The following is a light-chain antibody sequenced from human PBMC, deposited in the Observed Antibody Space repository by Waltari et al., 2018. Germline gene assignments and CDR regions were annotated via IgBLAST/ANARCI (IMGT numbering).Light chain of an antibody. CDR3: SSWDDSLNGPL. CDR1: KTNIGTNT. Sequence: QSVLTQPPSESGAPGQTVTISCSGGKTNIGTNTLNWYHQVPGPAPRLIIYKNGQRPSGVPDRVSASKSGTSASLAISGLQPDDEATYYCSSWDDSLNGPLFGGGTKVTVL. CDR2: KNG. V-gene: IGLV1-44*01. J-gene: IGLJ2*01.